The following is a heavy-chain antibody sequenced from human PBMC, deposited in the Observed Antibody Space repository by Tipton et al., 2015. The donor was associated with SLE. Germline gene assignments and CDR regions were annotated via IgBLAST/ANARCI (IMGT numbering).Heavy chain of an antibody. CDR2: IYYSGST. CDR1: GDSISSGGYY. V-gene: IGHV4-31*03. D-gene: IGHD2-21*01. Sequence: TLSLTCTVSGDSISSGGYYWSWIRQHPGKGLEWIGYIYYSGSTYYNPSLKSRVIISVDTSKNQFSLKVTSVTAADTAVYYCARGHCGGNCDHYYYFYYMDVWDKGTTVIVS. CDR3: ARGHCGGNCDHYYYFYYMDV. J-gene: IGHJ6*03.